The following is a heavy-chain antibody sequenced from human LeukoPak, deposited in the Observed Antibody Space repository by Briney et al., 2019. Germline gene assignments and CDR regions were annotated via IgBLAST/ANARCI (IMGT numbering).Heavy chain of an antibody. V-gene: IGHV3-20*04. CDR2: INWNGGST. CDR1: GFTFSSYW. CDR3: ARDSYGDYSAFDY. D-gene: IGHD4-17*01. J-gene: IGHJ4*02. Sequence: GGSLRLSCAASGFTFSSYWMSWVRQAPGKGLEWVSGINWNGGSTGYADSVKGRFTISRDNDKNLLYLQMNSLRAEDTAFYYCARDSYGDYSAFDYWGQGTLVTVSS.